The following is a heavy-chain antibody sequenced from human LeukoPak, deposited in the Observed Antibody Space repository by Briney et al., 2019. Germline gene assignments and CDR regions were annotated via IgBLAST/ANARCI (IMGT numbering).Heavy chain of an antibody. CDR3: AREHWDYYYYYGMDV. D-gene: IGHD7-27*01. CDR2: IWYDGSNK. Sequence: GGSLRLSCAASGFTFSSYGMHWVRQAPGKGLEWVAVIWYDGSNKYYADSVKGRFTISRDNSKNTLYLQMNSLRAEDTAVYYCAREHWDYYYYYGMDVWGQGTTVTVSS. J-gene: IGHJ6*02. CDR1: GFTFSSYG. V-gene: IGHV3-33*01.